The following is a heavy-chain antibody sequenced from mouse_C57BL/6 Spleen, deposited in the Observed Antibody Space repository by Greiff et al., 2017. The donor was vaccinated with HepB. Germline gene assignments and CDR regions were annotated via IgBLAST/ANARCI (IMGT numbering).Heavy chain of an antibody. CDR3: ARITVVADWYFDV. V-gene: IGHV1-54*01. D-gene: IGHD1-1*01. Sequence: VQLQQSGAELVRPGTSVKVSCKASGYAFTNYLIEWVKQRPGQGLEWIGVINPGSGGTNYNEKFKGKATLTADKSSSTAYMQLSSLTSEDSAVYFCARITVVADWYFDVWGTGTTVTVSS. CDR2: INPGSGGT. J-gene: IGHJ1*03. CDR1: GYAFTNYL.